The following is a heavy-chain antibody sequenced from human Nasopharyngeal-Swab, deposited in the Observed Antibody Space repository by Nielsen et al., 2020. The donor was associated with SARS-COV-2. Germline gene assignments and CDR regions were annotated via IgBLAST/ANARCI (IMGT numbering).Heavy chain of an antibody. CDR1: GASVSSNTAA. CDR2: TWYRSKWHY. D-gene: IGHD2-15*01. J-gene: IGHJ5*02. Sequence: LRLSCAISGASVSSNTAAWSWIRQSPSRGLEWLGRTWYRSKWHYDYAESVKSRITINPDTTKNQFYLQLNSVTPEDTAVYYCARGSQGTRWSWGQGTLVTVSS. V-gene: IGHV6-1*01. CDR3: ARGSQGTRWS.